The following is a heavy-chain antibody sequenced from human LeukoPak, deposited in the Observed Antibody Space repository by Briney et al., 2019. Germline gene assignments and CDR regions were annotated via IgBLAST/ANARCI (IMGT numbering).Heavy chain of an antibody. V-gene: IGHV3-23*01. J-gene: IGHJ4*02. D-gene: IGHD3-16*02. CDR2: ISGSGGST. Sequence: QAGGSLRLSCAASGFTFSSYAMSWVRQAPGKGLEWVSAISGSGGSTYYADSVKGRFTISRDNSKNTLYLQMNSLRDEDTAVYYCAKAPRGLSIKYYFDYWGQGTLVTVSS. CDR3: AKAPRGLSIKYYFDY. CDR1: GFTFSSYA.